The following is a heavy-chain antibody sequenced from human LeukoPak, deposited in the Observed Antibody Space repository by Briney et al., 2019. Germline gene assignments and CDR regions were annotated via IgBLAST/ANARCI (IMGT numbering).Heavy chain of an antibody. J-gene: IGHJ4*02. CDR2: ISHYGNNK. CDR1: GFTFSNYA. D-gene: IGHD2-2*02. Sequence: PGGSLRLSCAASGFTFSNYAMHWVRQAPGKGLEWVTIISHYGNNKYYADSVKGRLTISRDNSKNTLFLQMNSLRAEDTAVYYCARAPVVVLAATPLDYWGQGTLVTVSS. V-gene: IGHV3-30-3*01. CDR3: ARAPVVVLAATPLDY.